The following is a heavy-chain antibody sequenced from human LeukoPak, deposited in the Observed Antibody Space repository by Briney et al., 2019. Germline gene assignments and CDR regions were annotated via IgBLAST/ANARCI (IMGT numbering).Heavy chain of an antibody. Sequence: SVNISCKASGYTFTSYYMHSVRQAPGQGLEGMGMINPCGGSTSYAQKFRDRVTMTRDTSTSTVYMELSRLRSEDTAVYYWARDAGLYPPSYYDDSSGYFPLDYWGQGTLVTVSS. CDR3: ARDAGLYPPSYYDDSSGYFPLDY. J-gene: IGHJ4*02. CDR2: INPCGGST. V-gene: IGHV1-46*01. D-gene: IGHD3-22*01. CDR1: GYTFTSYY.